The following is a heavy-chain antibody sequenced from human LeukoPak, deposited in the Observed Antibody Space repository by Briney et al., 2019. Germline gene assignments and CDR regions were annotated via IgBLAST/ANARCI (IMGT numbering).Heavy chain of an antibody. D-gene: IGHD3-10*01. CDR1: GGSISSYY. V-gene: IGHV4-59*01. J-gene: IGHJ4*02. Sequence: SETLSLTCTVSGGSISSYYWSWIRQPPGKGLELVGYIYYSGSTTYNPSLKSRLTISVDTSKNQFSLKLRCATPADTAVYYCTRAFGPDYCDYWGQRTLGTVSS. CDR3: TRAFGPDYCDY. CDR2: IYYSGST.